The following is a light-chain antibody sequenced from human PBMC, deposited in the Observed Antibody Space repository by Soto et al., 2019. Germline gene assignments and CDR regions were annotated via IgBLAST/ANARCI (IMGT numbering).Light chain of an antibody. V-gene: IGKV3-20*01. CDR1: QSVRSTY. CDR3: HQYGGSPPYT. CDR2: GAS. J-gene: IGKJ2*01. Sequence: EIVLTQSPGTLSLSPGERATLSCRASQSVRSTYLVWYQQRPGQAPRLLIYGASSRATGIPDRFSGSGSGTEFTRTSSRLETEDFAVYYCHQYGGSPPYTVGQGTKLEIK.